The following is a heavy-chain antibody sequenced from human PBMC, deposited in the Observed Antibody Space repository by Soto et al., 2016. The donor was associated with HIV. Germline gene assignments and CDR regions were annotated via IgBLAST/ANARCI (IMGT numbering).Heavy chain of an antibody. V-gene: IGHV3-30*07. CDR1: GFTFSTYA. CDR3: VRAARAPGSPFDY. J-gene: IGHJ4*02. CDR2: YSYDDTVE. Sequence: QVRLVESGGNVIQPGRSLRLSCVVSGFTFSTYALHWVRQAPGKGLEWVAYSYDDTVEYNARSVKGRFTISRDNSKNTLYLQMNSLRAEDTAAYYCVRAARAPGSPFDYWGQGTLVTVSS. D-gene: IGHD3-10*01.